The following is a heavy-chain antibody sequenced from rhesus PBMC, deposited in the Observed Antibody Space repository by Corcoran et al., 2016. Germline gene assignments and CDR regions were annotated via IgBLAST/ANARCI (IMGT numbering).Heavy chain of an antibody. CDR3: ARGVVAAAGIFDY. J-gene: IGHJ4*01. CDR1: GFSLSTSGMR. V-gene: IGHV2S2*01. D-gene: IGHD6-31*01. Sequence: QVTLKESGPALVKPTQTLTLTCTVSGFSLSTSGMRVSWIRQPPGKALEWLARIHWADDKYYSTSLQSRLPISKDTSKTQVVLTMTNMDPVDTATYYCARGVVAAAGIFDYWARESWSPSPQ. CDR2: IHWADDK.